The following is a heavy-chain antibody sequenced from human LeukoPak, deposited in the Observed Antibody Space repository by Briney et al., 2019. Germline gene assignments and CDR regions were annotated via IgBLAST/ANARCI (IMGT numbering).Heavy chain of an antibody. CDR2: INWNGGST. J-gene: IGHJ4*02. CDR3: AKDTTTPDY. Sequence: GGSLRLSCAASGFTFSTYEMNWVRQAPGKGLEWVSGINWNGGSTGYADSVKGRFTISRDNSKNTLFLQMNSLRAEDTAIYYCAKDTTTPDYWGQGTLVTVSS. D-gene: IGHD4-17*01. V-gene: IGHV3-20*04. CDR1: GFTFSTYE.